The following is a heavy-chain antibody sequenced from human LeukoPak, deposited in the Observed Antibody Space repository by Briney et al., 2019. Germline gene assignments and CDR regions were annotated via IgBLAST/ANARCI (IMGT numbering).Heavy chain of an antibody. CDR1: GGSFSGYY. Sequence: SETLSLTCAVSGGSFSGYYWSWIRQPPGKGLEWIGEINHSGSTNYNPSLKSRVTISVDTSKNQFSLKRSSATAADTAVYYCARADYDFWSGYYRGCWFDPWGQGTLVTVSS. D-gene: IGHD3-3*01. V-gene: IGHV4-34*01. CDR3: ARADYDFWSGYYRGCWFDP. CDR2: INHSGST. J-gene: IGHJ5*02.